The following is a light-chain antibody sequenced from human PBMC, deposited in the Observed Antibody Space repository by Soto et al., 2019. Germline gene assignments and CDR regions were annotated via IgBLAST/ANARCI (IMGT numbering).Light chain of an antibody. CDR2: GNS. CDR1: SSNIGAGYD. Sequence: QSVLTQPPSVSGAPGQRVTISCTGSSSNIGAGYDVHWYQQLPGTAPKLLIYGNSNRPSGVPDRFSGFKSGTSASLAITGLQAEDEADYYCQSYDSSLSVLVFGGGTKVTVL. J-gene: IGLJ2*01. V-gene: IGLV1-40*01. CDR3: QSYDSSLSVLV.